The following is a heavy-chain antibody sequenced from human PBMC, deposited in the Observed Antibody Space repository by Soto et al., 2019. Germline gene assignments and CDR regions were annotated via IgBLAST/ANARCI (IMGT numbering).Heavy chain of an antibody. J-gene: IGHJ2*01. Sequence: EMQLVESGGRLVQPGGSLRLSCAASGFIFSDQYMDWVRQAPGKGLEWVGRIRKKVNSYTTEYAASVKGRFSISRDDSKSSLYLQMNSLKTEDTAVYYCARDFGGAPYVDLWGRGTVVTVSS. D-gene: IGHD3-10*01. CDR1: GFIFSDQY. V-gene: IGHV3-72*01. CDR3: ARDFGGAPYVDL. CDR2: IRKKVNSYTT.